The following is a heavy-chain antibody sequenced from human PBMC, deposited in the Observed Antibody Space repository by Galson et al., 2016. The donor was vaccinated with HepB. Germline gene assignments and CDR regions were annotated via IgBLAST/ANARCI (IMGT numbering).Heavy chain of an antibody. CDR1: GFTFSSFT. Sequence: SLRLSCAASGFTFSSFTMTWVRQAPGKGLEWVSSISGSSTYIYYADSLKGRFTISRDDAKNSLYLQMNNLRAEDTAVYYCAGALRLAHPKYYFDSWGQGTLVTVSS. V-gene: IGHV3-21*01. D-gene: IGHD6-19*01. CDR3: AGALRLAHPKYYFDS. J-gene: IGHJ4*02. CDR2: ISGSSTYI.